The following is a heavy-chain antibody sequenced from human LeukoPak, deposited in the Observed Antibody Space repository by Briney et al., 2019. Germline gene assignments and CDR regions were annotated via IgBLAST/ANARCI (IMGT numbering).Heavy chain of an antibody. CDR2: MNPNSGNT. J-gene: IGHJ6*03. D-gene: IGHD2-2*01. Sequence: GASMKVSCKASGYTFTSYDINWVRQATGQGLEWMGWMNPNSGNTGYAQKFQGRVTMTRNTSISTAYMELSSLRSEDTAVYYCARVSDCSSTSCYSNYYYYYMDVWGKGTTVTVSS. CDR3: ARVSDCSSTSCYSNYYYYYMDV. CDR1: GYTFTSYD. V-gene: IGHV1-8*01.